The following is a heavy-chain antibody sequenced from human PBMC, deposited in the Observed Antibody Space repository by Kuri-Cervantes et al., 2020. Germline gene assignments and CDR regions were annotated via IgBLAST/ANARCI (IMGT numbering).Heavy chain of an antibody. CDR2: ISGNDVNT. V-gene: IGHV3-23*01. Sequence: GGSLRLSCEASGFTFSSYAVSWVRQAPGKGLEWVSAISGNDVNTYYADSVKGRFTISRDNSKNTLYLQMNSLRAEDTAVYYCARDTYDSSGWYELVDYWGQGTLVTVSS. J-gene: IGHJ4*02. CDR1: GFTFSSYA. D-gene: IGHD6-19*01. CDR3: ARDTYDSSGWYELVDY.